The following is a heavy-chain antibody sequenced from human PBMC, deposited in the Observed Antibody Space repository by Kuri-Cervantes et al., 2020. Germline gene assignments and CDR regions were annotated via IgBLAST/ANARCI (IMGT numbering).Heavy chain of an antibody. CDR3: ARGHLVGAPIVVDAFDI. D-gene: IGHD1-26*01. Sequence: ASVKVSCKASGYTFTSYDINWVRQATGQGLEWMGWVNPNSGNTGYAQKFQGRVTMTRDTSISTAYMELSRLRSDDTAVYYCARGHLVGAPIVVDAFDIWGQGTMVTVSS. J-gene: IGHJ3*02. CDR2: VNPNSGNT. V-gene: IGHV1-8*01. CDR1: GYTFTSYD.